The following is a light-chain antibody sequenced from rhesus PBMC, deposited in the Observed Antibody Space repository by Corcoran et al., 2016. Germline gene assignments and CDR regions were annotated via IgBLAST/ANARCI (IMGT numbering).Light chain of an antibody. J-gene: IGKJ1*01. CDR2: KAS. Sequence: DIQMTQSPSSLSASVGDTVTITCRASQSISSWLAWYQQQPGTAPKLLIYKASTLQSGVPSRFSGSGSGTDFTLTISSLQSEDFAAYYCRQYSSSPWTFGQGTKVEIK. CDR1: QSISSW. V-gene: IGKV1-22*01. CDR3: RQYSSSPWT.